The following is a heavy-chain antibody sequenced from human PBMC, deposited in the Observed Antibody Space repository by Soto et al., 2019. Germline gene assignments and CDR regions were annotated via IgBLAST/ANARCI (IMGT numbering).Heavy chain of an antibody. CDR2: IYYSGST. D-gene: IGHD3-10*01. CDR3: ARVWGGAFDI. J-gene: IGHJ3*02. Sequence: PSETLSLTCTVPGGSISSYYWSWIRQPPGKGLEWIGYIYYSGSTNYNPSLKSRVTISVDTSKYQFSLKLSSVTSADTAVYYCARVWGGAFDIWGQGTMVTVSS. CDR1: GGSISSYY. V-gene: IGHV4-59*01.